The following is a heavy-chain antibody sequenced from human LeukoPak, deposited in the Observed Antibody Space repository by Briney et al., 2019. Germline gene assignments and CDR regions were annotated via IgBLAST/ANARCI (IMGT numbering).Heavy chain of an antibody. CDR1: VFPFSYYS. D-gene: IGHD1-26*01. J-gene: IGHJ4*02. Sequence: GGSLRLSCATSVFPFSYYSMHWVRQAPGKGLEWVAVISYDEDNKYYADSVKGRFAISRDNSKDTLYLQMNSLRAGDTAVYYCARSPTRSLRVGEFDFWGQGTLVTVSS. CDR2: ISYDEDNK. V-gene: IGHV3-30*09. CDR3: ARSPTRSLRVGEFDF.